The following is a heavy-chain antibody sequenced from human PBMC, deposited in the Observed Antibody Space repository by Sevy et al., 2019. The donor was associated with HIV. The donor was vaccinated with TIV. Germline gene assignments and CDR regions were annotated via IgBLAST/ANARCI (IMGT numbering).Heavy chain of an antibody. CDR1: GFTFSDYD. CDR3: ARLFSCGGDCYYLDY. V-gene: IGHV3-30*04. CDR2: MSHDGNYK. D-gene: IGHD2-21*02. J-gene: IGHJ4*02. Sequence: SCAASGFTFSDYDMHWVRQAPGKGLEWVAVMSHDGNYKNHADSVKVRFTISRDNFKNTLYLQMNSLRVEDTAVYFCARLFSCGGDCYYLDYWGQGAPVTVSS.